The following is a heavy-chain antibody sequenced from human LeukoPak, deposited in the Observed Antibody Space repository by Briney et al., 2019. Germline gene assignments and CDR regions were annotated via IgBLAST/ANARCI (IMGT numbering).Heavy chain of an antibody. CDR2: ISSSGSML. CDR1: GFTFSDYY. CDR3: TRRPYSSSWYYFDY. D-gene: IGHD6-13*01. V-gene: IGHV3-11*04. J-gene: IGHJ4*02. Sequence: PGGSPRLSCTVSGFTFSDYYMSWVRQAPGKGLEWVSYISSSGSMLHYADSVEGRFTISRDNAKNSLYLQMSSLRVEDTAVYYCTRRPYSSSWYYFDYWGQGILVTVSS.